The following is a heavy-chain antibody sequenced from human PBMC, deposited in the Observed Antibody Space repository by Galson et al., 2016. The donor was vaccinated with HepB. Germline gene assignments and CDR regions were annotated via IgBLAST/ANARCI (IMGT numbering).Heavy chain of an antibody. CDR2: STTSGSSI. CDR3: AGSRARTPSSYFYSGMDA. J-gene: IGHJ6*02. Sequence: SLRLSCAASGFTFSDYYISWVRQAPGKGLQWISYSTTSGSSIFCTDSVKGRFTISRDNAKNSLFLQMNSLRAEDTAVYYCAGSRARTPSSYFYSGMDAWGQGTTAIVSS. D-gene: IGHD1-14*01. CDR1: GFTFSDYY. V-gene: IGHV3-11*04.